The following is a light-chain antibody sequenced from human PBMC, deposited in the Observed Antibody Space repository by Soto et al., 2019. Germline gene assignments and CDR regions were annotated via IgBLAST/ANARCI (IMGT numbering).Light chain of an antibody. V-gene: IGKV1-12*01. CDR1: QGVGRW. Sequence: DLQMTQSPSSVSASVGDRVTITCRASQGVGRWLAWYQQKPGKAPKLLVYAASSLQSGVPSRFSGSGSGTDFTLTISSLQPEDVATYYCQQANSLPLFGPGTKVDVK. CDR2: AAS. CDR3: QQANSLPL. J-gene: IGKJ3*01.